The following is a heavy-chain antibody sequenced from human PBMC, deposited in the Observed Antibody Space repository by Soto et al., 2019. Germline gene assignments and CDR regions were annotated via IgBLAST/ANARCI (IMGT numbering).Heavy chain of an antibody. D-gene: IGHD6-13*01. CDR3: ARMQIAAAGRSYYYGMDV. J-gene: IGHJ6*02. V-gene: IGHV2-70*01. Sequence: SGPTLVNPTQTLTLTCTFSGFSLSTSGMCVSWIRQPPGKALEWLALIDWDDDKYYSTSLKTRLTISKDTSKNQVVLTMTNMDPVDTATYYCARMQIAAAGRSYYYGMDVWGQGTTVTVSS. CDR1: GFSLSTSGMC. CDR2: IDWDDDK.